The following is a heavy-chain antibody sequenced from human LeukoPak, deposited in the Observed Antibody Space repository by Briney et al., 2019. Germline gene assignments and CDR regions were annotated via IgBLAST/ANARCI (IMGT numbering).Heavy chain of an antibody. D-gene: IGHD6-19*01. CDR2: INWSGGRT. CDR3: AKRSNSGWNLDY. V-gene: IGHV3-20*04. Sequence: PGGSLRLSCAASGLTFSSYWMHWVRQAPGKGLEWVSGINWSGGRTGYADSVKGRFTISRDNAKNSLYLQMNSLRAEDTALYYCAKRSNSGWNLDYWGQGTLVTVSS. J-gene: IGHJ4*02. CDR1: GLTFSSYW.